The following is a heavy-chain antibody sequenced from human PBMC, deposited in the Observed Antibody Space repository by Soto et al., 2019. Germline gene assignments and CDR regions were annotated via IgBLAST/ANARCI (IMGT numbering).Heavy chain of an antibody. D-gene: IGHD2-21*02. Sequence: QVQLVESGGGVVQPGRSLRLSCAASGFTFSSYGMHWVRQAPGKGLEWVAVISYDGSNKYYADSVKGRFTVARDKSKNTLYLQVNSLRAEATAVYYCAKDKVPVVVTAPFDYWGKGTLVTVSS. CDR3: AKDKVPVVVTAPFDY. J-gene: IGHJ4*02. CDR2: ISYDGSNK. V-gene: IGHV3-30*18. CDR1: GFTFSSYG.